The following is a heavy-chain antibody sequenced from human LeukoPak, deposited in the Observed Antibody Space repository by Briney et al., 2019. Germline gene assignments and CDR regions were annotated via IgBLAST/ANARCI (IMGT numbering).Heavy chain of an antibody. Sequence: ASETLSLTCAVYGGSFSGYYWSWIRQPPGKGLEWIGEINHSGSTNYNPSLKSRVTISVDTSKNQFSLKLSSVTAADTAVYYCARGRIAVAKRIFDYWGQGTLVTVSS. CDR1: GGSFSGYY. D-gene: IGHD6-19*01. CDR2: INHSGST. J-gene: IGHJ4*02. V-gene: IGHV4-34*01. CDR3: ARGRIAVAKRIFDY.